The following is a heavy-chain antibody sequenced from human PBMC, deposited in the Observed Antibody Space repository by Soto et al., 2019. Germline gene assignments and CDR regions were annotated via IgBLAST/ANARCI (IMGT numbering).Heavy chain of an antibody. J-gene: IGHJ4*02. CDR2: INAGNGNT. Sequence: SVKVSCKASGYTFTSYAMHWVRQAPGQRLEWMGWINAGNGNTKYSQKFQGRVTITRDTSASTAYMELSSLRSEDTAVYYCARANYDILTGYFPMPPSYYFDYWGQGTLVTVSS. D-gene: IGHD3-9*01. V-gene: IGHV1-3*01. CDR1: GYTFTSYA. CDR3: ARANYDILTGYFPMPPSYYFDY.